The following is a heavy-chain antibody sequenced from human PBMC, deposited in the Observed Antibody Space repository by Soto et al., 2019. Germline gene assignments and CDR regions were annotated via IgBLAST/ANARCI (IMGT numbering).Heavy chain of an antibody. V-gene: IGHV3-11*06. CDR3: ARASPGYDYVWGSYRPKDAFDI. CDR1: GFTFSDYY. CDR2: ISSSSSYT. Sequence: QVQLVESGGGLVKPGGSLRLSCAASGFTFSDYYMSWIRQAPGKGLEWVSYISSSSSYTNYADSVKGRFTISRDNAKNSPYLQMNSLRAEDTAVYYCARASPGYDYVWGSYRPKDAFDIWGQGTMVTVSS. D-gene: IGHD3-16*02. J-gene: IGHJ3*02.